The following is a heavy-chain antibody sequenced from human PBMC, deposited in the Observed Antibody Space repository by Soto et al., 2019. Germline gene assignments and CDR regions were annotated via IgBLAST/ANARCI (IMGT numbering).Heavy chain of an antibody. D-gene: IGHD5-18*01. CDR3: ARGDMIQLWLPTDY. J-gene: IGHJ4*02. CDR1: CGSIISGGYY. CDR2: IYYSGST. V-gene: IGHV4-31*03. Sequence: SETLSLTCTFSCGSIISGGYYWSWIRQHPGKGLEWIGYIYYSGSTYYNPSLKSRVTISVDTSKNQFSLKLSSVTAADTAVYYCARGDMIQLWLPTDYWGQGTLVTVSS.